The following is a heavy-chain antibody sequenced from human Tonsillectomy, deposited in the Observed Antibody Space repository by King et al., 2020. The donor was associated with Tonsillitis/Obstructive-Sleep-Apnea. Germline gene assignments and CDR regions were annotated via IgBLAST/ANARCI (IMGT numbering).Heavy chain of an antibody. D-gene: IGHD2-2*01. CDR3: AKDELQLCSSTSCYLIDY. Sequence: QRQLVQSGGGVVQPGRSLRLSCAASGFNFNTYGMHWVRQAPGKGLEWVALIPYHGSNKYYGDSVKGRFTISRDNSKNTVYLQMNSLRTEDTAVYYCAKDELQLCSSTSCYLIDYWGQGTLVTVSS. V-gene: IGHV3-30*18. CDR2: IPYHGSNK. J-gene: IGHJ4*02. CDR1: GFNFNTYG.